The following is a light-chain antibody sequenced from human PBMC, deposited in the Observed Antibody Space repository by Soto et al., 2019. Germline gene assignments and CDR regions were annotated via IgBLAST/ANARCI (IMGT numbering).Light chain of an antibody. CDR3: QQLSRYPLT. CDR1: QGISTY. Sequence: DIQLTQSPSFLSASVGDRVTMACRASQGISTYLAWYQQKPGKAPKLLIYAASTLQSGVPSRFSGSGSGTEFALAISSLQPEDFATYYCQQLSRYPLTFGGGTKVDIK. V-gene: IGKV1-9*01. J-gene: IGKJ4*01. CDR2: AAS.